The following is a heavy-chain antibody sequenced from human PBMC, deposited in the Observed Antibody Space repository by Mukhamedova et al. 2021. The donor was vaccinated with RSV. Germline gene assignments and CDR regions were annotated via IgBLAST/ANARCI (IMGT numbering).Heavy chain of an antibody. Sequence: GFSLSTNIVGVGWIRQPPGKALEWLAVINGNGDKRYNPSLESRPTISKDTSKNLVVLTMTNVDPVDTATYYCAHRPGPYGSGSYFD. D-gene: IGHD3-10*01. V-gene: IGHV2-5*01. CDR3: AHRPGPYGSGSYFD. J-gene: IGHJ4*01. CDR2: INGNGDK. CDR1: GFSLSTNIVG.